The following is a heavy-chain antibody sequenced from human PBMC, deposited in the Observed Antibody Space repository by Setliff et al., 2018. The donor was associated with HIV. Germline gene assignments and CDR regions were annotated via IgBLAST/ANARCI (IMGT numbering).Heavy chain of an antibody. CDR1: GGSINSRSYY. J-gene: IGHJ4*02. V-gene: IGHV4-39*01. CDR3: AKKGRYYYGSGVTTDYFDD. Sequence: PSETLSLTCTVSGGSINSRSYYWGWIRQPPGKGLEWIGSIHDSGSTHFHPSLKSRVTISADASKNQFSLKVKSVTAADTATYYCAKKGRYYYGSGVTTDYFDDWGQGTPVTVSS. CDR2: IHDSGST. D-gene: IGHD3-10*01.